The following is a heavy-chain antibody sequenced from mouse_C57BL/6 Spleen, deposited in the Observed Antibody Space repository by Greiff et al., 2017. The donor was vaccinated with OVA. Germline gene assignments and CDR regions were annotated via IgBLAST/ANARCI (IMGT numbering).Heavy chain of an antibody. J-gene: IGHJ2*01. V-gene: IGHV1-64*01. Sequence: QVQLQQPGAELVKPGASVKLSCKASGYTFTSYWMHWVKQRPGQGLEWIGMIRPNSGSTNYNEKFKSKATLTVDKSSSTAYMQLSSLTSEDSAVYYCARESTGFDYWGQGTTLTVSS. CDR3: ARESTGFDY. D-gene: IGHD4-1*02. CDR1: GYTFTSYW. CDR2: IRPNSGST.